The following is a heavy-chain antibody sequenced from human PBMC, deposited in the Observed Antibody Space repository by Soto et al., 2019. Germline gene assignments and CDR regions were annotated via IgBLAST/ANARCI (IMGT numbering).Heavy chain of an antibody. Sequence: EVQLLESGGGLVQPGGSLRLSCAASGFTFSSYAMNWVRQAPGKGLEWVSSISGSGGSTYYADSVKGRVTISRDNSENTPYLQMNSLRAEDTAVYFCAKGVYYDVLPGYYTDHMDVWGKGTTVTVSS. J-gene: IGHJ6*03. D-gene: IGHD3-9*01. CDR1: GFTFSSYA. CDR2: ISGSGGST. V-gene: IGHV3-23*01. CDR3: AKGVYYDVLPGYYTDHMDV.